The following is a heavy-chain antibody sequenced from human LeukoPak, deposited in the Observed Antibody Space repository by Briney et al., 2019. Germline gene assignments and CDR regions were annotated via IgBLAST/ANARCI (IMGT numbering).Heavy chain of an antibody. J-gene: IGHJ5*02. CDR2: IYYSGST. D-gene: IGHD3-10*01. CDR1: GGSISSYY. Sequence: SETLSLTCTVSGGSISSYYWSWIRQPPGKGLEWIGYIYYSGSTNYNPSLKSRVTISVDTSKNQFSLKLSSVTAADTAVYYCARDLSMVRGRFDPWGQGTLVTVSS. CDR3: ARDLSMVRGRFDP. V-gene: IGHV4-59*12.